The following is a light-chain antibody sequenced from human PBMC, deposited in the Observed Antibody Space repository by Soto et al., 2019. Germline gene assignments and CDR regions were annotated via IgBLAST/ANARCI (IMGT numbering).Light chain of an antibody. CDR1: QSISRW. Sequence: DIRINQSPPTPSAFVGYRVTTPCRARQSISRWLAWFQQKPGKANKILIYQASTLETGVTSRFSGSGSGTEFTLTIRSMQPDDFATYYCKYYNGFSWKVGKGTQVDI. CDR3: KYYNGFSWK. J-gene: IGKJ1*01. V-gene: IGKV1-5*03. CDR2: QAS.